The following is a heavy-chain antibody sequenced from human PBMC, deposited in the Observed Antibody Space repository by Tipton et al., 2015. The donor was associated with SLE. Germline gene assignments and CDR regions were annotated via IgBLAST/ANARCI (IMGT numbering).Heavy chain of an antibody. CDR1: GASISSHY. CDR2: IYNNGNT. V-gene: IGHV4-59*11. Sequence: TLSLTCTVSGASISSHYWNWIRQPPGKGLERIGNIYNNGNTNYNPSLKSRVTISVDTSRNQFFLKLSSVTAADTALYYCARAKRSSTTWGYWFDPWIQGTLATVSS. J-gene: IGHJ5*02. D-gene: IGHD2-2*01. CDR3: ARAKRSSTTWGYWFDP.